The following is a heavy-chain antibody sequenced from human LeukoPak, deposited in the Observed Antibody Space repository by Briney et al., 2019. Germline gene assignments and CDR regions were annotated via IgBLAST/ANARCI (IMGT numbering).Heavy chain of an antibody. J-gene: IGHJ3*02. CDR3: ARQGYYYDSSGYYYRDAFDI. V-gene: IGHV1-46*01. CDR2: INPSGDSA. Sequence: ASVKVSCKASGYSFTSHYMHWVRQAPGQGLEWMGIINPSGDSASYAQKFQGRVTMTRDTSTSTAYMELRSLRSDDTAVYYCARQGYYYDSSGYYYRDAFDIWGQGTMVTVSS. CDR1: GYSFTSHY. D-gene: IGHD3-22*01.